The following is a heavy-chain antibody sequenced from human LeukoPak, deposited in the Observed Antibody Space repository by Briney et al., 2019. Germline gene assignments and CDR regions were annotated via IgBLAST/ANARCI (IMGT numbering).Heavy chain of an antibody. J-gene: IGHJ4*02. V-gene: IGHV3-23*01. CDR3: ARDPSSRGGFDY. CDR2: VSGSGSST. CDR1: GFTFSSYA. D-gene: IGHD6-13*01. Sequence: TGGSLRLSCAASGFTFSSYAMSWVRQAPGKGLEWVSAVSGSGSSTYYADSVKGHFTISRDNSKKMLYLQMNSLRAEDTAIYYCARDPSSRGGFDYWGQGTLVTVSS.